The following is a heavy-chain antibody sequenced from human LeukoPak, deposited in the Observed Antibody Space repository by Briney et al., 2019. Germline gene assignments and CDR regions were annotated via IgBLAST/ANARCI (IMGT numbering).Heavy chain of an antibody. Sequence: NSSETLSLTCTVSGYSISNGYYWGWIRQPPGKGLEWIGYIYYSGSTNYNPSLKSRVTISLDTPKNQFSLKLSSVTAADTAVYYCARAGSSSWSRGDWFDPWGQGTLVTVSS. CDR2: IYYSGST. D-gene: IGHD6-6*01. J-gene: IGHJ5*02. CDR3: ARAGSSSWSRGDWFDP. V-gene: IGHV4-61*01. CDR1: GYSISNGYY.